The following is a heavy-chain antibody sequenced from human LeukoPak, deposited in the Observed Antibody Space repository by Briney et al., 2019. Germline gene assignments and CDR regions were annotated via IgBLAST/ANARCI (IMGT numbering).Heavy chain of an antibody. CDR2: INPDGSEK. V-gene: IGHV3-7*03. J-gene: IGHJ4*02. Sequence: GGSLRLSCAASGLIFSKYWMTWVRQAPGKGLEWVASINPDGSEKYYLDSVKGRFSISRDNARNSVYLQMNSLRVEDTAVYYCAKEGGLRSSWSFDFWGQGILVIVSS. CDR1: GLIFSKYW. D-gene: IGHD6-13*01. CDR3: AKEGGLRSSWSFDF.